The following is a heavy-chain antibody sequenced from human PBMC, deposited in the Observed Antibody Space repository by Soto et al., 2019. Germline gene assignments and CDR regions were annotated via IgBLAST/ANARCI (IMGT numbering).Heavy chain of an antibody. CDR2: IRGVSDVI. CDR3: VRDHIYAFDM. D-gene: IGHD2-21*01. V-gene: IGHV3-48*01. Sequence: EVHLVESGGELVQPGGSLRLSCVASGFTFSSYSMNWVRQVPGKGLEWVSYIRGVSDVIYYADSVKGRFTISRDNAKNSLYLQMNSLRAEDTAVYYFVRDHIYAFDMWCQGTMVTVSS. J-gene: IGHJ3*02. CDR1: GFTFSSYS.